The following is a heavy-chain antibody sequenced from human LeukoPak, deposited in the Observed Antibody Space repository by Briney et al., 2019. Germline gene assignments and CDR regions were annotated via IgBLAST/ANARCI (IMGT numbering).Heavy chain of an antibody. V-gene: IGHV3-21*01. CDR1: GFTFSSYA. CDR3: ARDCCNDGRDL. J-gene: IGHJ4*02. D-gene: IGHD2-15*01. Sequence: GGSLRLSCAASGFTFSSYAMSWVRQAPGKGLEWVSSISTSSSYIYYADSVKGRFTISRDNARNSLYLQMNSLRPEDTAVYYCARDCCNDGRDLRGQGTLVTVSS. CDR2: ISTSSSYI.